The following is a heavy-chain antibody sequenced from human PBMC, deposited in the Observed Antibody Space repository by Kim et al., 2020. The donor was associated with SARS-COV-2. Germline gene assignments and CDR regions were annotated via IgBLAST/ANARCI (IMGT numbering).Heavy chain of an antibody. CDR1: GFTFSSYG. CDR2: ISYDGSNK. V-gene: IGHV3-33*05. D-gene: IGHD3-16*02. CDR3: ARTQPTYDYVWGSYRSTQDYYFDY. J-gene: IGHJ4*02. Sequence: GGSLRLSCAASGFTFSSYGMHWVRQAPGKGLEWVAVISYDGSNKYYADSVKGRFTISRDNSKNTLYLQMNSLRAEDTAVYYCARTQPTYDYVWGSYRSTQDYYFDYWGQGTLVTVSS.